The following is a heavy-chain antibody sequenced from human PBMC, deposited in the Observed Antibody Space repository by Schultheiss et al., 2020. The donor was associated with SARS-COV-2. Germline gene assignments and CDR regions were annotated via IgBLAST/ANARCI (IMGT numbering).Heavy chain of an antibody. Sequence: SETLSLTCTVSGGSISSYYWSWIRQPPGKGLEWIGLIHNSGNTYYNPSLKSRVTISVDTSKNQFSLKLSSVTAADTAVYYCAAYRVGGSGRGDWGQGTLVTVSS. V-gene: IGHV4-59*01. CDR3: AAYRVGGSGRGD. CDR1: GGSISSYY. CDR2: IHNSGNT. D-gene: IGHD2-15*01. J-gene: IGHJ4*02.